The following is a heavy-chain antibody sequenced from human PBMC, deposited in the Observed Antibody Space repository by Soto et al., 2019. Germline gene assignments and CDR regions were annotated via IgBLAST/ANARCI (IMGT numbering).Heavy chain of an antibody. CDR3: ARDRHNNFFDP. V-gene: IGHV4-31*03. J-gene: IGHJ5*02. CDR1: GAYMISGCYY. CDR2: IYYSGST. Sequence: SETLSLTCTVSGAYMISGCYYWTWIRQSPGKGLEWIGYIYYSGSTYYNPSLESRVAISLDTSRSQFSLTLHSVTAADTAIYYCARDRHNNFFDPWGQGTLVTVSS. D-gene: IGHD6-6*01.